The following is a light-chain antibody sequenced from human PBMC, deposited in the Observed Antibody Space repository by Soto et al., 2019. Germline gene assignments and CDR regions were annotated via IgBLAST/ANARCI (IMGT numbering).Light chain of an antibody. Sequence: DIQMTQSPSTLSGSVGDRVTITCRASQTISSWLAWYQQKPGKAPKLLIYKASTLKSGVPSRFSGSGSGTDFTLTISSLQPEDFATYYCQQYTSYSWTFGQGTKVDIK. CDR3: QQYTSYSWT. V-gene: IGKV1-5*03. CDR1: QTISSW. CDR2: KAS. J-gene: IGKJ1*01.